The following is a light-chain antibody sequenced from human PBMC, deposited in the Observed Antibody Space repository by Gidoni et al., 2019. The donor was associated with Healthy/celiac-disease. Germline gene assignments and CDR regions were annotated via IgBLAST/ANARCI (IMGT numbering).Light chain of an antibody. CDR1: SSDVGGYNY. V-gene: IGLV2-14*01. CDR2: DVS. Sequence: QSALTKPASVSESPGQSITISCTGTSSDVGGYNYVSWYQQHPGKAPKLMIYDVSNRPSGVSNRFSGSKSGNTASLTISGLQAEDEADYYCSSYTSSSTFVVFGGGTKLTVL. CDR3: SSYTSSSTFVV. J-gene: IGLJ2*01.